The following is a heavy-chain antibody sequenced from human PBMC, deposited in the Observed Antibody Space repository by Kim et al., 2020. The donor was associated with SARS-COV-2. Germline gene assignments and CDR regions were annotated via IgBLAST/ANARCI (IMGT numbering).Heavy chain of an antibody. CDR2: IYYSGST. D-gene: IGHD3-22*01. CDR1: GGSVSSGSYY. V-gene: IGHV4-61*01. CDR3: ARDSSNYYDKNPDAFDI. Sequence: SETLSLTCTVSGGSVSSGSYYWSWIRQPPGKGLEWIGYIYYSGSTNYNPSLKSRVTISVDTSKNQFSLKLRSVTAADTAVYYCARDSSNYYDKNPDAFDIWGQGTMVTVSS. J-gene: IGHJ3*02.